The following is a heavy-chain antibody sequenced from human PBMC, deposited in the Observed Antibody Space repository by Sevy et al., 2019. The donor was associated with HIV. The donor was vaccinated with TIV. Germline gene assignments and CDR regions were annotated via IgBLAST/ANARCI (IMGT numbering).Heavy chain of an antibody. J-gene: IGHJ4*02. CDR2: IYTSGNT. Sequence: SETLSLTCTVSGGSISSYYWSWIRKPSGKGLEWIGRIYTSGNTHYNPSLKSRVTMSVDTSKNQFSLNLSYVTAADTAVYYCAGAAIDTGDFEYWGQGTLVTVSS. D-gene: IGHD6-13*01. CDR1: GGSISSYY. V-gene: IGHV4-4*07. CDR3: AGAAIDTGDFEY.